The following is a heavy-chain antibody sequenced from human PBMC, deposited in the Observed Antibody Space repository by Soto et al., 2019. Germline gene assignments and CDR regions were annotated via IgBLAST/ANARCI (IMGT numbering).Heavy chain of an antibody. CDR2: ISSSGTTI. Sequence: EVQLVESGGGFVQPGGSLRLSCAASGFTFTTYEMNWVRQAPGKGLEWVSYISSSGTTINYADSVKGRFTISRDNAKSSLYLQLNSLRAEDTAFYYCARDRSGDYSYDGMDVWGQGTTVTVSS. CDR3: ARDRSGDYSYDGMDV. V-gene: IGHV3-48*03. D-gene: IGHD3-3*01. J-gene: IGHJ6*02. CDR1: GFTFTTYE.